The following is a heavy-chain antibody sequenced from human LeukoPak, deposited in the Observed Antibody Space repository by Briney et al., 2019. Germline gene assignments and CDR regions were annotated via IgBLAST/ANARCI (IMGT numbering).Heavy chain of an antibody. CDR3: ARDSESTYYDSSGYYPYGMDV. CDR1: GFTFTIYS. Sequence: GSLRLSCAASGFTFTIYSMSWVRQAPGKGLEWVSSISSSSNYIYSADSVKGRFTISRDNAKNSVYLQMNSLRAEDTAVYYCARDSESTYYDSSGYYPYGMDVWSQGTTVTVSS. V-gene: IGHV3-21*06. J-gene: IGHJ6*02. CDR2: ISSSSNYI. D-gene: IGHD3-22*01.